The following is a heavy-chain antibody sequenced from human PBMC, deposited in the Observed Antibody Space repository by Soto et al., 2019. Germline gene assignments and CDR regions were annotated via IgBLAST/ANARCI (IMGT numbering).Heavy chain of an antibody. CDR1: GYGITNGYH. CDR2: ISHSVDT. J-gene: IGHJ6*02. V-gene: IGHV4-38-2*01. CDR3: TRIYCTTTSCFINGMDV. D-gene: IGHD2-2*01. Sequence: SETLSLTCAVSGYGITNGYHWGWIRRPPGKELEWIGTISHSVDTDYNPSLKSRVTISIDTAKNHLSLTLSSVTAADTATYYCTRIYCTTTSCFINGMDVWGQGTTVTVSS.